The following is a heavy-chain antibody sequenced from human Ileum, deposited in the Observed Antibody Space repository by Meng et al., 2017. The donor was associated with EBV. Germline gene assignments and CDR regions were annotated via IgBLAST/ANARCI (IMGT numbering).Heavy chain of an antibody. CDR1: GFTFNTYW. D-gene: IGHD2/OR15-2a*01. CDR2: INSDGSTT. Sequence: EVQSVESGGGLFQPGXSLSCACAASGFTFNTYWMHWVRQAPGKGLVWVSRINSDGSTTSYADSVKGRFTISRDNAKNTLYLQMNSLRADDTAVYYCARASTGTYFQDYWGQGTLVTVSS. V-gene: IGHV3-74*01. J-gene: IGHJ4*02. CDR3: ARASTGTYFQDY.